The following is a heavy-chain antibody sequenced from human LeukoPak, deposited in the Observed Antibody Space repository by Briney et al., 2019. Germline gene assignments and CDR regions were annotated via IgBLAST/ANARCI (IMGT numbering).Heavy chain of an antibody. Sequence: GGSLRLSCAASGFTFSTFWMSWVRQAPGKGLEWVANIKQDGSEKYHVDSVKGRFTISRDNAKNSLYLQMNSLRAEDTAVYYCARDRGSQDYWGQGTLVTVSS. CDR1: GFTFSTFW. CDR3: ARDRGSQDY. D-gene: IGHD3-10*01. V-gene: IGHV3-7*05. J-gene: IGHJ4*02. CDR2: IKQDGSEK.